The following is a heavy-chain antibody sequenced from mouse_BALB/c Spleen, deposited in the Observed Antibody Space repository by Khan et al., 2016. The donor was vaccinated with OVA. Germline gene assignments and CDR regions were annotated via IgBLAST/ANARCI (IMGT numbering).Heavy chain of an antibody. CDR1: GFSLTSYG. CDR3: AMPYYGSAWFAY. V-gene: IGHV2-9*02. J-gene: IGHJ3*01. Sequence: QVQLKQSGPGLVAPSQSLSITCTVSGFSLTSYGVHWVRQPPGKGLEWLGVLWAGGSTNYYSALMSRLSIRKDNSKNQVFLKMNSLQTDDTAMYYCAMPYYGSAWFAYWGQGTLVTVSA. CDR2: LWAGGST. D-gene: IGHD1-1*01.